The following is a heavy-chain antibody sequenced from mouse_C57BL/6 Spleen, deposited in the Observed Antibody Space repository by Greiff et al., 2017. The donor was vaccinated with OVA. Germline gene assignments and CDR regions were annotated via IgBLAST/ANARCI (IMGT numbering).Heavy chain of an antibody. J-gene: IGHJ4*01. Sequence: VQVVESGPGLVAPSQSLSITCTVSGFSLTSYGVHWVRQPPGKGLEWLVVIWSDGSTTYNSALKSRLSISKDNSKSQVFLKMNSRQTDDTAKYYWARQKLGEGYYYAMDYGGQGTSVTVSS. CDR3: ARQKLGEGYYYAMDY. D-gene: IGHD4-1*01. CDR1: GFSLTSYG. V-gene: IGHV2-6-1*01. CDR2: IWSDGST.